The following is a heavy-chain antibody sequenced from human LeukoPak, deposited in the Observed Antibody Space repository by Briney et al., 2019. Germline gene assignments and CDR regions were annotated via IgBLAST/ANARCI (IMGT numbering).Heavy chain of an antibody. V-gene: IGHV1-69*13. CDR1: GGTLSSYA. CDR3: ARSGEDGYNLGVFDY. Sequence: EASVKVSCKASGGTLSSYAISWVRQALGQGLEWMGGIIPIFGTANYAQKFQGRVTITADESTSTAYMELSSLRSEDTAVYYCARSGEDGYNLGVFDYWGQGTLVTVSS. D-gene: IGHD5-24*01. CDR2: IIPIFGTA. J-gene: IGHJ4*02.